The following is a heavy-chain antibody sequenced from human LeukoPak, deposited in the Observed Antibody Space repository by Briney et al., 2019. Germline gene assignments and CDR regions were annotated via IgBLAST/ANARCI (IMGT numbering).Heavy chain of an antibody. CDR3: ARAQYYDFWSGFPPLFDP. V-gene: IGHV1-18*01. J-gene: IGHJ5*02. D-gene: IGHD3-3*01. CDR2: ISAYNGNT. Sequence: ASVKVSCKASGYTFTSYGISWVRQAPGQGLEWMGWISAYNGNTNYAQKLQGRVTMTTDTSTSTAYMELRSLRSDDTAVYYCARAQYYDFWSGFPPLFDPWGQGTLVTVSS. CDR1: GYTFTSYG.